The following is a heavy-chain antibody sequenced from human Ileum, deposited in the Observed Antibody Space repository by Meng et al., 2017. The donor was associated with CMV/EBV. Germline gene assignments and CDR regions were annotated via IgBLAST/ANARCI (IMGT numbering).Heavy chain of an antibody. CDR2: IHPSGST. CDR3: ARGQDNHKGGVH. Sequence: VLPRLWGGRLLKPSEPLSLTCDVYDASFSDFYWSWTRHLPGKGLEWIGEIHPSGSTHYNPSLESRVSISVHMSNNQFSLKVSSVTAADTAVYYCARGQDNHKGGVHWGQGTLVTVSS. CDR1: DASFSDFY. V-gene: IGHV4-34*01. D-gene: IGHD1-14*01. J-gene: IGHJ4*02.